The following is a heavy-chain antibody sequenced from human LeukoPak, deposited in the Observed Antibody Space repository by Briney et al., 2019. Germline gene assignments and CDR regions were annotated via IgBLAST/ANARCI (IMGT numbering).Heavy chain of an antibody. CDR2: IYHSGST. J-gene: IGHJ4*02. CDR1: GGSLSSSNW. V-gene: IGHV4-4*02. D-gene: IGHD5-12*01. CDR3: AISSGYPPLKFDY. Sequence: SETLSLTCAVSGGSLSSSNWWSGGRQPPGKGLEGIGEIYHSGSTNYNPSLKSRVTISVDKSKNQFSLKLSSVTAADTAVYYCAISSGYPPLKFDYWGQGTLVTVSS.